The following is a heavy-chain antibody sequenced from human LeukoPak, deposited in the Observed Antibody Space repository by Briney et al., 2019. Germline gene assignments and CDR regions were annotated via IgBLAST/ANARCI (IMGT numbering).Heavy chain of an antibody. CDR1: GFTFSSYA. J-gene: IGHJ4*02. Sequence: GSLRLSCAASGFTFSSYAMHWVRQAPGKGLEWVAVISYDGSNKYYADSVKGRFTISRDNSKNTLYLQMNSLRAEDTAVYYCARDVRYYFDYWGQGTLVTVSS. V-gene: IGHV3-30-3*01. CDR2: ISYDGSNK. CDR3: ARDVRYYFDY.